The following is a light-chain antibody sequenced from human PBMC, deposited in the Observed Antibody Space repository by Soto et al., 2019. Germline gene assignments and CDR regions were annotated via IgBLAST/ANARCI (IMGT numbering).Light chain of an antibody. J-gene: IGKJ4*01. CDR2: RSS. CDR1: QSIGMF. V-gene: IGKV1-39*01. Sequence: DIQMTQSPSSLSASVGDTVTITFRASQSIGMFSSWYQHKPGKAPKLLMYRSSTLQNGVPSRFSGSGSGTFFTLAISSLQLEDFATYYCQRNSSRPLAFGGGIKVDI. CDR3: QRNSSRPLA.